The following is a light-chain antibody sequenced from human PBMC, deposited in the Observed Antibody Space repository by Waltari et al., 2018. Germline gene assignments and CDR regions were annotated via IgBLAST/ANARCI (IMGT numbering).Light chain of an antibody. Sequence: EIVMTQSPATLSVSPGEGATLSCRASQSISSNLAWYQQKPGQAPRLLIFGASTRAAGIPARFSGSESGTYFTLTISSLQAEDVAIYFCQHYNEQPLTFGGGTKVGIK. CDR3: QHYNEQPLT. CDR1: QSISSN. V-gene: IGKV3-15*01. J-gene: IGKJ4*01. CDR2: GAS.